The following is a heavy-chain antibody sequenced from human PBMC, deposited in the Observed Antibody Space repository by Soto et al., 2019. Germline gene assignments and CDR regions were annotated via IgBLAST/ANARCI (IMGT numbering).Heavy chain of an antibody. CDR3: ARRWGTSFDV. CDR1: GGPISSSS. J-gene: IGHJ4*02. D-gene: IGHD7-27*01. Sequence: QVQLQESGPGLVRPSAPLSLTCPASGGPISSSSWSWIRQPPGKGLEWLGYIYYSGSTNSNPSLKRRVTIAGDTAKNQFSLKVSSGTAADTAVYYCARRWGTSFDVWGQGTLVTVSS. V-gene: IGHV4-59*01. CDR2: IYYSGST.